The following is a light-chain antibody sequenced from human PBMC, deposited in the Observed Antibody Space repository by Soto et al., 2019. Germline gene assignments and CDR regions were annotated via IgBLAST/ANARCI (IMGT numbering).Light chain of an antibody. CDR3: QQSNNHPIS. Sequence: DNQLTQSPSSISASVGDRVTINCRASQAVNSWLAWFQQKPGMAPKLVIYDVSSLQSGVPSKFSGSGSGTEFTLTISSLQPEDFATYYCQQSNNHPISFGQGTRLEI. J-gene: IGKJ5*01. V-gene: IGKV1-12*01. CDR2: DVS. CDR1: QAVNSW.